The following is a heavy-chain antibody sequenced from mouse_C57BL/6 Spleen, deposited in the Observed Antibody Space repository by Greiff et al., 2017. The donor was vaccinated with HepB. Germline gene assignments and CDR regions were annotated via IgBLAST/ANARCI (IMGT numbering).Heavy chain of an antibody. CDR3: ARGDDYERFAY. CDR1: GYTFTSYW. CDR2: IDPSDSET. D-gene: IGHD2-4*01. V-gene: IGHV1-52*01. Sequence: QVQLQQSGAELVRPGSSVKLSCKASGYTFTSYWMHWVKQRPIQGLEWIGNIDPSDSETHYNQKFKDKATLTVDKSSSTAYMQLSSLTSEDSAVYYCARGDDYERFAYWGQGTLVTVSA. J-gene: IGHJ3*01.